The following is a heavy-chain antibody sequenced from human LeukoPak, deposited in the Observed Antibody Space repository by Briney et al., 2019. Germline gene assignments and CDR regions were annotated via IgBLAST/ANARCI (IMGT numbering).Heavy chain of an antibody. CDR1: GFTFSSYR. V-gene: IGHV3-48*01. CDR2: ISSSSSTI. D-gene: IGHD2-8*01. CDR3: AREMDYYGMDV. J-gene: IGHJ6*02. Sequence: PGGSLRLSCAASGFTFSSYRMNWVRQAPGKGLEWVSYISSSSSTIYYADSVKGRFTISRDNAKNSLYLQMNSLRAEDTAVYYCAREMDYYGMDVWGQGTTVTVSS.